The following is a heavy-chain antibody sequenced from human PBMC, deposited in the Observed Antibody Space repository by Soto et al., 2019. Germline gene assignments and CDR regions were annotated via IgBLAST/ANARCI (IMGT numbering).Heavy chain of an antibody. V-gene: IGHV4-39*01. CDR3: ARQAHHDNWFDP. CDR2: IYYSGST. J-gene: IGHJ5*02. Sequence: ASETLSLTCTVSGGSLSSSGYYWGWIRQPPGKGLEYIGSIYYSGSTYYNPSLKGRVTISVDTSKNYFSLKLRSVTAADTAVYYCARQAHHDNWFDPWGQGTLVTVSS. CDR1: GGSLSSSGYY.